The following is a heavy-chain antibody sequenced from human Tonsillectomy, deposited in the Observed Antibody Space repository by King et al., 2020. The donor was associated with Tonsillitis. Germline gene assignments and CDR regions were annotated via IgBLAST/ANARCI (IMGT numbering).Heavy chain of an antibody. CDR2: IKQDGREK. Sequence: DVQLVESGGGLVQPGGSLRLSCAASGFTFSSYWMSWVRQAPAKGLEWVANIKQDGREKYYVDSVKGRFTIPRDNAKNSLHLQMNSLRAEDTGVYYCARDIGVVPSSMHQYYYGLDVWGQGTTVTVSS. CDR3: ARDIGVVPSSMHQYYYGLDV. D-gene: IGHD2-2*01. V-gene: IGHV3-7*01. J-gene: IGHJ6*02. CDR1: GFTFSSYW.